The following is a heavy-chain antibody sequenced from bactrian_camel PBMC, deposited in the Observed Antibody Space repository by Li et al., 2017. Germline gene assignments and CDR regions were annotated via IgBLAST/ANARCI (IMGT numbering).Heavy chain of an antibody. J-gene: IGHJ4*01. Sequence: QVQLVESGGGSVQAGGSLRLSCAVSGDTISSRCVGWFRQAPGKEREGVAMIFTAAGYSHYADSVKGRFTVSHDNAKTIYYLEMNILKPEDTAVYYCAAGRVTWIVVSERLAPEKYGVWGQGTQVTVS. CDR2: IFTAAGYS. CDR3: AAGRVTWIVVSERLAPEKYGV. CDR1: GDTISSRC. D-gene: IGHD1*01. V-gene: IGHV3S6*01.